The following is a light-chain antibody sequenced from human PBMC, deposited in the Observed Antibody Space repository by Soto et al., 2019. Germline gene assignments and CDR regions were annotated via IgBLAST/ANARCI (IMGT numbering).Light chain of an antibody. J-gene: IGLJ3*02. CDR1: SSNIGAGFH. V-gene: IGLV1-40*01. CDR2: ANT. Sequence: QSVLTQPPSVSGAPVQRVTISCTGSSSNIGAGFHVHWYQQLPGTAPKLLIYANTNRPSGVPDRFSGSKSGTSASLAITGLQAEDEADYYCQSYDSSSWVFGGGTKLTVL. CDR3: QSYDSSSWV.